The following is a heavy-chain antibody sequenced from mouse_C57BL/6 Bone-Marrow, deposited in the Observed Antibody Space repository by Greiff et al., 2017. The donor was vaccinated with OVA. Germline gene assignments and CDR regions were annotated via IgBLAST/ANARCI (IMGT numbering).Heavy chain of an antibody. Sequence: EVKLMESEGGLVQPGSSMKLSCTASGFTFSDYYMAWVRQVPEKGLEWVANINYDGSSTYYLDSLKSRFIISRDNAKNILYLQMSSLKSEDTATYYCARGTDYYGSSYDWYFDVWGTGTTVTVSS. D-gene: IGHD1-1*01. V-gene: IGHV5-16*01. CDR1: GFTFSDYY. CDR2: INYDGSST. J-gene: IGHJ1*03. CDR3: ARGTDYYGSSYDWYFDV.